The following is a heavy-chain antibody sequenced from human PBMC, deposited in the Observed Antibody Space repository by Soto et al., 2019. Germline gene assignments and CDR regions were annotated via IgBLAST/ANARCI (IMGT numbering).Heavy chain of an antibody. CDR3: AMVDVYVTASPQDV. V-gene: IGHV1-18*01. D-gene: IGHD3-16*01. J-gene: IGHJ6*02. Sequence: QVQLVQSGAEVKNPGASVKVSCKASGYTFTRYGIGWARQAPGQGLEWMGWINAYNGNTNYAQNVKGRVTRTTDTSTSTAYMELRSLRSNDTAIYYCAMVDVYVTASPQDVWGQGTTVIVSS. CDR1: GYTFTRYG. CDR2: INAYNGNT.